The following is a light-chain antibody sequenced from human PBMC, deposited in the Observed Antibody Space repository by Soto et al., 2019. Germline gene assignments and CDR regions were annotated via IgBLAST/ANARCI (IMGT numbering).Light chain of an antibody. V-gene: IGKV3-20*01. Sequence: EIVLTQSPGTLSLSPGERATRSCRASQSVSSYLAWYQQKPGQAPRLLIYGASSRATGIPDRFSGSGSGTDFTLTISRLEPEDFAVYYCQQYGSSPKITVGQGTRLDIK. J-gene: IGKJ5*01. CDR2: GAS. CDR1: QSVSSY. CDR3: QQYGSSPKIT.